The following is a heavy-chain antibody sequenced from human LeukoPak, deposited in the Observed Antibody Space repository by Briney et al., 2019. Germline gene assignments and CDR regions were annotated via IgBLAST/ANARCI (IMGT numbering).Heavy chain of an antibody. J-gene: IGHJ4*02. CDR3: ARGFSPEYRSSLAY. Sequence: SETLSLTCAVYGGSFSGYYWSWIRQPPGKGLEWIGEINHSGSTNYNPSLKSRVTISVDTSKNQFSLKLNSVTAADTAVYYCARGFSPEYRSSLAYWGQGTLVTVSS. CDR1: GGSFSGYY. CDR2: INHSGST. V-gene: IGHV4-34*01. D-gene: IGHD6-6*01.